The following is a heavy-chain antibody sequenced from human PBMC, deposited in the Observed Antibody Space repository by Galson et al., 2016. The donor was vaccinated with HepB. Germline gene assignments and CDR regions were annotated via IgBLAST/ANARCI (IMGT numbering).Heavy chain of an antibody. D-gene: IGHD6-19*01. CDR2: INHSGST. CDR3: AKTHVYSSGRYDY. CDR1: GGSFSGYY. Sequence: ETLSLTCAVYGGSFSGYYWSWIRPPPGKGLEWIGEINHSGSTNYNPSLKSRVTISVDTSKNQFSLYLSSLTAADTAVYYCAKTHVYSSGRYDYWGQGTLVTVSS. J-gene: IGHJ4*02. V-gene: IGHV4-34*01.